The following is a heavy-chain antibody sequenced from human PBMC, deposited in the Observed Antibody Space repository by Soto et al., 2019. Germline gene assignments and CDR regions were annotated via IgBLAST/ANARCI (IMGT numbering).Heavy chain of an antibody. CDR1: GFSFSSYW. CDR3: GSDSYSYASGCLDP. V-gene: IGHV3-74*01. J-gene: IGHJ4*03. CDR2: INDDGSIT. D-gene: IGHD4-4*01. Sequence: EVHLVESGGGLVQPGGSLRLSCAASGFSFSSYWMHWVRQGPGKGLVWVSRINDDGSITDYEDSVKGRFTISRDNAKNTLYLALNGLGGETTGVYYCGSDSYSYASGCLDPWGQGTLVTVSS.